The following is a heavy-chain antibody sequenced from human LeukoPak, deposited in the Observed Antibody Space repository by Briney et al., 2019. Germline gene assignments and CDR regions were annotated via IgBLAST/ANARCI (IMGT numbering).Heavy chain of an antibody. CDR1: GYTFTGYY. CDR3: ARDFSGSTAMDPGDY. Sequence: GASVKVSCKASGYTFTGYYMHWVRQAPGQGLEWMGRINPNSGGTNYAQKFQGRVTMTRDTSISTAYMGVNRLTSDDTAVYYCARDFSGSTAMDPGDYWGQGTLVTVSS. J-gene: IGHJ4*02. V-gene: IGHV1-2*06. CDR2: INPNSGGT. D-gene: IGHD5-18*01.